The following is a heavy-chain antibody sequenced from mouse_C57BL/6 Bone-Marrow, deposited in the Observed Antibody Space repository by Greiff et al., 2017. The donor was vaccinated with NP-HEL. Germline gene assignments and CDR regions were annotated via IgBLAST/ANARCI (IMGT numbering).Heavy chain of an antibody. CDR2: IDPSDSYT. D-gene: IGHD1-1*01. V-gene: IGHV1-69*01. Sequence: QVQLQQPGAELVMPGASVKLSCKASGYTFTSYWMHWVKQRPGQGLEWIGEIDPSDSYTNYNQKFKGKATLTADKSSSTAYMQLSSLTSEDSAVYYCARETITTVVGGWYFDVWGTGTTVTVSA. CDR1: GYTFTSYW. CDR3: ARETITTVVGGWYFDV. J-gene: IGHJ1*03.